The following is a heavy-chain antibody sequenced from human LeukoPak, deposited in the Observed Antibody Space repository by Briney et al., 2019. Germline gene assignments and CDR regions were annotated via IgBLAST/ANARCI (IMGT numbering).Heavy chain of an antibody. CDR3: AGHHPRNTVDF. J-gene: IGHJ4*02. CDR2: ISDIGSI. V-gene: IGHV4-59*08. Sequence: SETPSLTCTVSGGSISSYYWNWIRQPPGKGLEWIAYISDIGSINYNPSLKSRVTISLDTSKNQFSLKLSSVTAADTAVYYCAGHHPRNTVDFWGQGTLVTVSS. CDR1: GGSISSYY. D-gene: IGHD2/OR15-2a*01.